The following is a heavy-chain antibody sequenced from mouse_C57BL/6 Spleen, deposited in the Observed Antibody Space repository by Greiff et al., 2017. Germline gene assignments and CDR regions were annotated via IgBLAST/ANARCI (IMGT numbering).Heavy chain of an antibody. J-gene: IGHJ2*01. Sequence: VKLKESGAELARPGASVKMSCKASGYTFTSYTMHWVKQRPGQGLEWIGYINPSSGYTKYNQKFKDKATLTADKSSSTAYMQLSSLTSEDSAVYYCARLRDGFDYWGQGTTLTVSS. CDR2: INPSSGYT. D-gene: IGHD2-3*01. CDR3: ARLRDGFDY. V-gene: IGHV1-4*01. CDR1: GYTFTSYT.